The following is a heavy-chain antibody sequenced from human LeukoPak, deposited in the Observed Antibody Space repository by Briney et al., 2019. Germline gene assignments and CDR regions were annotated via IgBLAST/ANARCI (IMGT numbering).Heavy chain of an antibody. CDR2: MNPNSGNT. J-gene: IGHJ4*02. CDR1: GYTFTSYD. V-gene: IGHV1-8*01. Sequence: GASVKVSCKASGYTFTSYDINWVRQATGQGLEWMGWMNPNSGNTGYAQKFQGRVTMTRNTSISTAYMELSSLRSEDTAVYYCARGVRVGAINYFDYWGQGTLVTASS. CDR3: ARGVRVGAINYFDY. D-gene: IGHD1-26*01.